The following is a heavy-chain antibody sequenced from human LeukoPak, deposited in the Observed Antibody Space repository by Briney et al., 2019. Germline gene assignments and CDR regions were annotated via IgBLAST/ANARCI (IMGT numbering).Heavy chain of an antibody. CDR2: INHSGST. J-gene: IGHJ4*02. CDR3: ARTYSSSSSYSDF. V-gene: IGHV4-34*01. Sequence: SETLSLTCAVYGGSFSGYYWSWIRQPPGKGLEWIGEINHSGSTNYNPSLKSRVTISVETSKNQFSLNLTSVTAADTAVYYCARTYSSSSSYSDFWGQGTLVTVSS. D-gene: IGHD6-6*01. CDR1: GGSFSGYY.